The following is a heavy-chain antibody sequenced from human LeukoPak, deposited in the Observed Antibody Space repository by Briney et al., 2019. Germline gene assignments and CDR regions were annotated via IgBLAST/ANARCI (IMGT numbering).Heavy chain of an antibody. CDR2: ISAGGRST. V-gene: IGHV3-23*01. CDR3: AKPIWGNIVLVPAAFDF. D-gene: IGHD2-2*01. J-gene: IGHJ4*02. Sequence: PGGSLSLSCAASGFTFSTYAMTWVRQAPGKGLEWVSTISAGGRSTFYADSVEGPFTVSRDNSQITLYLQMNSLRAEDRAVYYCAKPIWGNIVLVPAAFDFWGQGVLVTVSS. CDR1: GFTFSTYA.